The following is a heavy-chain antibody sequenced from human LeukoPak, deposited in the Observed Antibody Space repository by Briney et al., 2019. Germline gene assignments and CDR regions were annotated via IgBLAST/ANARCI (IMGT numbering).Heavy chain of an antibody. Sequence: SETLSLTCAVYGGSFSGYYWSWIRQPPGKGLEWIGEINHSGSTNYNPSLKSRVTTSVDTSKNQVSLKLSSVTAADTAVYYCARAPRDYDILTGYVNYYYMDVWGKGTTVTVSS. CDR2: INHSGST. J-gene: IGHJ6*03. D-gene: IGHD3-9*01. CDR1: GGSFSGYY. CDR3: ARAPRDYDILTGYVNYYYMDV. V-gene: IGHV4-34*01.